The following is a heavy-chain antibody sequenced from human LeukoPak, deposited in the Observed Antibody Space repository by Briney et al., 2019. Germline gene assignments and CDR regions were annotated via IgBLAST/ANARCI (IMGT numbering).Heavy chain of an antibody. Sequence: SETQSLTCAVSGGSINSHYWGWIRQPPGKGLEWIGDIYYTGRNNYNPSLKSRVTISVDTSKNLLSLTLTSVLAADTAIYYCVRRDTGWNYFDYWGQGVLLTVSP. CDR3: VRRDTGWNYFDY. D-gene: IGHD6-19*01. V-gene: IGHV4-59*08. J-gene: IGHJ4*02. CDR2: IYYTGRN. CDR1: GGSINSHY.